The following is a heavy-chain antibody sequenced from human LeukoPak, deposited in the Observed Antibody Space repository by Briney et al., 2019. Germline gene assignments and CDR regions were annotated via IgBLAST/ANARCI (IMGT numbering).Heavy chain of an antibody. CDR3: ARGPMDSGYTYFDY. CDR2: FSYSGST. J-gene: IGHJ4*02. CDR1: GGSISNYY. Sequence: SETLSLTCTVSGGSISNYYWSWIRQPPGKGLEWIGYFSYSGSTNYNPSLKSRVTISIGTSKNQFSLKLSSVTAADTAVYYCARGPMDSGYTYFDYWGQGTLVSVAS. D-gene: IGHD5-12*01. V-gene: IGHV4-59*01.